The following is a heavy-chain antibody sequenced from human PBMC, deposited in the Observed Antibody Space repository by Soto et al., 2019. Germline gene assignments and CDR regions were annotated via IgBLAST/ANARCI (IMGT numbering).Heavy chain of an antibody. V-gene: IGHV4-34*01. CDR1: CGSFSCYY. Sequence: PPETLSPTCAVYCGSFSCYYWRWIRQPPWKGLDWIGEINHSGITNYNPSLKSRVTISVDTSKNQFSLKLRAVTAADTSVYYCARFAYSSSCYLSHYVDYWGQGTPVKVSS. J-gene: IGHJ4*02. CDR3: ARFAYSSSCYLSHYVDY. CDR2: INHSGIT. D-gene: IGHD6-13*01.